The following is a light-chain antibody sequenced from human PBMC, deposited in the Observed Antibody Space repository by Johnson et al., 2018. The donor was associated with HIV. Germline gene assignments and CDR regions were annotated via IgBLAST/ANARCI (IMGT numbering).Light chain of an antibody. J-gene: IGLJ1*01. CDR2: DNY. Sequence: QSVLTQPPSVSAAPGQKVNISCSGSSSNIGNNYVSWYQQLPGTAPKLLIYDNYKRPSGIPDRFSGSKSGTSATLGITGLQTGDEADYYCGTWDSSLSAYVFGTGTKVTVL. CDR1: SSNIGNNY. V-gene: IGLV1-51*01. CDR3: GTWDSSLSAYV.